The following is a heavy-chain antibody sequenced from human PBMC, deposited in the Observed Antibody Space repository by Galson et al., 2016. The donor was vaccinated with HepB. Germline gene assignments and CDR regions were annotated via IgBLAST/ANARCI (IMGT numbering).Heavy chain of an antibody. CDR3: ASGLVGSTTAFDS. CDR1: GFSVTSSY. CDR2: IYSSGAT. V-gene: IGHV3-53*04. J-gene: IGHJ4*02. D-gene: IGHD1-26*01. Sequence: SLRLSCAASGFSVTSSYMSWVRQAPGKGLEWVSVIYSSGATYYAESLEGRFIISRHNSRNTVDLQMNSLRTEDTALYYCASGLVGSTTAFDSWGQGTLVAVAS.